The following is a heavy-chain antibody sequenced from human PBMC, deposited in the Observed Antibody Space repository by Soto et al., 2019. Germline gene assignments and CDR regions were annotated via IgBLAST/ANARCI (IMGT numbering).Heavy chain of an antibody. CDR1: GFTFTSHW. V-gene: IGHV3-74*03. J-gene: IGHJ3*02. D-gene: IGHD6-6*01. Sequence: EVQLVESGGGLVQPGGSLRVSCAASGFTFTSHWLHWVRQAPGEGLVWVSRMSPDGSDTKFADSVKGRFTISRDNAKSTLYLDMNSLRAEDTGVYYCARPKTKVYSAFDTWGQGTMVTVSS. CDR3: ARPKTKVYSAFDT. CDR2: MSPDGSDT.